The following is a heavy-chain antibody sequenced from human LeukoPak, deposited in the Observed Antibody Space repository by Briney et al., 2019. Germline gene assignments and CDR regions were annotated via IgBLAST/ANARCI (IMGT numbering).Heavy chain of an antibody. CDR1: GFTVSSNY. D-gene: IGHD3-9*01. J-gene: IGHJ4*02. Sequence: PGGSLRLSCAASGFTVSSNYMSWVRQAPGKGLEWVSVIYSGGSTYYADSVKGRFTISRHNSKNTLYLQMNSLRSEDTAVYYCARGDRLPGYSAPVGDYWGQGTLVTVSS. CDR3: ARGDRLPGYSAPVGDY. CDR2: IYSGGST. V-gene: IGHV3-53*04.